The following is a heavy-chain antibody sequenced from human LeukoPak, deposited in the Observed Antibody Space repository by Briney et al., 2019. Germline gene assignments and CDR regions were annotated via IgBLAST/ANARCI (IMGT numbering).Heavy chain of an antibody. D-gene: IGHD6-19*01. CDR2: FDPEDGET. Sequence: ASVKVSCKVSGYTLTELSMHWVRQAPGKGLEWMGGFDPEDGETIYAQKFQGRVTMTEDTSTDTAYMELSSLRSEDTAVYYCATPEYSSGWVGSGYWGQGTLVTVSS. CDR1: GYTLTELS. CDR3: ATPEYSSGWVGSGY. J-gene: IGHJ4*02. V-gene: IGHV1-24*01.